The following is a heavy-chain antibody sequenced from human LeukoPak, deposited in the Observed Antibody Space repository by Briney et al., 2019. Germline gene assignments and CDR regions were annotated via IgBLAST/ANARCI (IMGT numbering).Heavy chain of an antibody. V-gene: IGHV3-23*01. D-gene: IGHD3-10*01. CDR3: AIDFVVRGVIWDWFDP. J-gene: IGHJ5*02. Sequence: GGSLRLSCAASGFTFSSYAMSWVRQAPGKGLEWVSAISGSGGSTYYADSVKGRFTISRDNSKNTLYLQMNSLRAEDTAVYYCAIDFVVRGVIWDWFDPWGQGTLVTVSS. CDR2: ISGSGGST. CDR1: GFTFSSYA.